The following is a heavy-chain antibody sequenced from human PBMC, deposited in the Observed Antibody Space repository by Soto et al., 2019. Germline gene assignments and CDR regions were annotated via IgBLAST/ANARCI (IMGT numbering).Heavy chain of an antibody. Sequence: QVQLQESGPRLVKPSGTLSLTCTVSGGSITNSNWWSWVRLHPAKGLEWIGDIYHAGSTKYNPSLERRVTMAVDTSNNQFALTLTSVTAADTAVYFCARGPHIVGNTTPLDSWGQGTLVTVS. CDR1: GGSITNSNW. J-gene: IGHJ5*01. D-gene: IGHD1-26*01. V-gene: IGHV4-4*02. CDR2: IYHAGST. CDR3: ARGPHIVGNTTPLDS.